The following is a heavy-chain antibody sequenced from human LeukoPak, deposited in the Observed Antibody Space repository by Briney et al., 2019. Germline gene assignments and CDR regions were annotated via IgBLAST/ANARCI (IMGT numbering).Heavy chain of an antibody. CDR3: ASATVTTTDAFDI. D-gene: IGHD4-17*01. V-gene: IGHV1-69*13. Sequence: GASVKVSCKASGSTFSSYAISWVRQAPGQGLEWMGGIIPIFGTANYAQKFQGRVMITADESTSTAYMELSSLRSEDTAVYYCASATVTTTDAFDIWGQGTMVTVSS. CDR1: GSTFSSYA. CDR2: IIPIFGTA. J-gene: IGHJ3*02.